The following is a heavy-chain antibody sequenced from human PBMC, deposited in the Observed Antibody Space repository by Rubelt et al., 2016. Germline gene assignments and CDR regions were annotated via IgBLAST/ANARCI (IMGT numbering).Heavy chain of an antibody. J-gene: IGHJ4*02. CDR1: GGSFSGYY. CDR2: INKSGST. Sequence: QVQLQESGPRLLKPSETLSLTYAVYGGSFSGYYWSWLRQPPGTGMEWIGEINKSGSTKYNPSLKVLCPISWDKSKNQFYLKLCFVTAAETAVYYCARGGAGVIAAAYWGQGTLVTVSS. D-gene: IGHD6-13*01. V-gene: IGHV4-34*01. CDR3: ARGGAGVIAAAY.